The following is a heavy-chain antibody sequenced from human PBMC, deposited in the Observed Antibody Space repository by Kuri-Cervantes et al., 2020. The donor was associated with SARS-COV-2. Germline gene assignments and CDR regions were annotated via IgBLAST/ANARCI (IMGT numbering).Heavy chain of an antibody. V-gene: IGHV3-72*01. J-gene: IGHJ4*02. CDR2: IKNKDEGYTT. Sequence: GRSLRPSCAASGFTFSDLTMDWVRQAPGKGLEGVGRIKNKDEGYTTYYAASVKGRFPISRDDSKYSLYLQLNSLKSEDTALYYCSRAGSVVSWDFWGQGTLVTVSS. CDR1: GFTFSDLT. D-gene: IGHD3-10*01. CDR3: SRAGSVVSWDF.